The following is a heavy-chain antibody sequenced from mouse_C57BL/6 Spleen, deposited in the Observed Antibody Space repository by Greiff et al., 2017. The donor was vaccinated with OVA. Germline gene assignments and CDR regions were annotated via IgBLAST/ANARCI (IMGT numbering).Heavy chain of an antibody. V-gene: IGHV1-80*01. Sequence: QVQLQQSGAELVKPGASVKISCKASGYAFSSYWMNWVKQRPGKGLEWIGQIYPGDGDTNYNGKFKGKATLTAAKSSSTAYMQLSSLTSEDSAVYFCARGVTTVVATWSYFDYWGQGTTLTVSS. CDR2: IYPGDGDT. CDR3: ARGVTTVVATWSYFDY. CDR1: GYAFSSYW. D-gene: IGHD1-1*01. J-gene: IGHJ2*01.